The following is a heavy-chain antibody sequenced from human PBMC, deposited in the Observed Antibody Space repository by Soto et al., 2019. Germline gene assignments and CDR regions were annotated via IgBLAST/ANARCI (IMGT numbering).Heavy chain of an antibody. D-gene: IGHD3-10*01. Sequence: SETLSLTCTASGGAISDDYWSWIRQPPGKGLEWIGHISRSGSTNYNPSLKSRVNISVDTAKRQFSPKLRSVYAGDKGVYSCAREAWGVINGMDVWGQGTTVTVSS. CDR2: ISRSGST. V-gene: IGHV4-59*01. J-gene: IGHJ6*02. CDR3: AREAWGVINGMDV. CDR1: GGAISDDY.